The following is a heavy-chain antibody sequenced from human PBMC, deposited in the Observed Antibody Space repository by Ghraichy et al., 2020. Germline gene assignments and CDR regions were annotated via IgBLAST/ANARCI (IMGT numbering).Heavy chain of an antibody. CDR1: GGSISSYY. D-gene: IGHD2-2*01. V-gene: IGHV4-59*01. CDR3: ARGALDQQFDY. CDR2: IYSSGST. J-gene: IGHJ4*01. Sequence: SETLSLTCTVSGGSISSYYWSWIRQPPGMGLEWIGYIYSSGSTNYTPSLKSRFTLSVDTSKTQFSLKRSSVTAADTAVYYCARGALDQQFDYWGPGTLVTVSS.